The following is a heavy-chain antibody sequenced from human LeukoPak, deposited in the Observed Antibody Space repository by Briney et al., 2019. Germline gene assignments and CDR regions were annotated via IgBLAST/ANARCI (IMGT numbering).Heavy chain of an antibody. V-gene: IGHV3-30*04. Sequence: GGSLRLSCAASGFTFSSYAMHWVRQAPGKGLEWVAVISYDGSNKYYADSVKGRFTISRDDSKNTLYLQMNSLRAEDTAVYYCARGDGDYFDYWGQGTLVTVSS. CDR3: ARGDGDYFDY. D-gene: IGHD4-17*01. CDR1: GFTFSSYA. CDR2: ISYDGSNK. J-gene: IGHJ4*02.